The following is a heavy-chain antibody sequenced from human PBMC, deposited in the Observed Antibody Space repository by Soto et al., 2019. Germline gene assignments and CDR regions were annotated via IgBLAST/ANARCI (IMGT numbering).Heavy chain of an antibody. CDR1: GFTFSDYY. Sequence: QVQLVESGGGLVKPGESLRLYCAGSGFTFSDYYMSWIRQAPGKGLEWLSYSSNSGTYTRYADSVKGRFSISRDNAKTSLYLQIHSLRGEDTGIYYCARSGDNYNVLDYWGQGIPVTVSS. V-gene: IGHV3-11*06. D-gene: IGHD3-10*02. J-gene: IGHJ4*02. CDR3: ARSGDNYNVLDY. CDR2: SSNSGTYT.